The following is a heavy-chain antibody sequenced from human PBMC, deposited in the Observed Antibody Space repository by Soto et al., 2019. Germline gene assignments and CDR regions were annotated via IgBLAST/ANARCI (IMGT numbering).Heavy chain of an antibody. D-gene: IGHD3-10*01. V-gene: IGHV4-34*01. CDR2: INHSGST. J-gene: IGHJ6*02. CDR1: GGSLSGYY. CDR3: ARAPQTEDYYGSGSLPVGRPYYYGMDV. Sequence: SETLSLTCAVYGGSLSGYYWSWIRQPPGKGLEWIGEINHSGSTNYNPSLKSRVTISVDTSKNQFSLKLSSVTAADTAVYYCARAPQTEDYYGSGSLPVGRPYYYGMDVWGQGTTVT.